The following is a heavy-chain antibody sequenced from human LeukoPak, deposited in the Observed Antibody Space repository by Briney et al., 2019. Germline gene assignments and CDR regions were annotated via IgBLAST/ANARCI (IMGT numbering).Heavy chain of an antibody. V-gene: IGHV3-33*06. J-gene: IGHJ4*02. CDR1: DSNIGTYA. Sequence: PGGSLRLSCGAPDSNIGTYAVTWVRQAPGKGLEWVAVIWYDGSNKYYADSVKGRFTISRDNSKNTLYLQMNSLRAEDTAVYYCAKDTSGYDFGFDYWGQGTLVTVSS. CDR2: IWYDGSNK. CDR3: AKDTSGYDFGFDY. D-gene: IGHD5-12*01.